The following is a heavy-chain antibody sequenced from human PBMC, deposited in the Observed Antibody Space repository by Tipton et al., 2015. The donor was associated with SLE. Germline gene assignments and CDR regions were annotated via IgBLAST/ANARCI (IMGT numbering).Heavy chain of an antibody. D-gene: IGHD6-13*01. J-gene: IGHJ4*01. Sequence: TLSLTCTVSGGSISSYYWSWIRQPPGKGLEWIGYIYYSGSTNYNPSLKSRVTISVDTSKNQFSLKLSSVTAADPAVYYCARESSWDPLFDYWGHCVLVTVSS. V-gene: IGHV4-59*01. CDR3: ARESSWDPLFDY. CDR2: IYYSGST. CDR1: GGSISSYY.